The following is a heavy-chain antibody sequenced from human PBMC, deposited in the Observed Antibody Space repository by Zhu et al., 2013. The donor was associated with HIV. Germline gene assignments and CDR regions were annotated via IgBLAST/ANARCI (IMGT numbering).Heavy chain of an antibody. CDR3: ARADYYDSSGYYYYAFDI. CDR2: IIPIFGTA. V-gene: IGHV1-69*01. J-gene: IGHJ3*02. D-gene: IGHD3-22*01. Sequence: VQLDQSGLEVKKPGASVRISCKTSGYIFTTHYIHWVRQAPGQGLVWMGGIIPIFGTANYAQKFQGRVTITADESTSTAYMELSSLRSEDTAVYYCARADYYDSSGYYYYAFDIWGQGTMVTVSS. CDR1: GYIFTTHY.